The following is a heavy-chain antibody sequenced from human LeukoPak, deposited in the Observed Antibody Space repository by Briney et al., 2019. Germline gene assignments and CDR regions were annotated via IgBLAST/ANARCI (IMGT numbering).Heavy chain of an antibody. Sequence: PSETLSLTCTVSGYSISSGYYWGWIRQPPGKGLEWIGYIYYSGSTNYNPSLKSRVTISVDTSKNQFSLKLSSVTAADTAVYYCAREITAYCGGDCPDAFDIWGQGTMVTVSS. V-gene: IGHV4-61*01. CDR2: IYYSGST. J-gene: IGHJ3*02. CDR3: AREITAYCGGDCPDAFDI. CDR1: GYSISSGYY. D-gene: IGHD2-21*02.